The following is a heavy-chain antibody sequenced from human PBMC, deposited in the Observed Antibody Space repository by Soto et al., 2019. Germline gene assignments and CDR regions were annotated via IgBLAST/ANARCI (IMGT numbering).Heavy chain of an antibody. J-gene: IGHJ6*02. V-gene: IGHV4-31*03. Sequence: SETLSLTCTVSGGSISSGGYYWGWIRQHPWKGLEWIGYIYYSGSTYYNPSLKSRVTISVDTSKNQFSLKLSSVTAADTAVYYCARGGGGFYYYYYGMDVWGQGXTVTVYS. CDR2: IYYSGST. CDR1: GGSISSGGYY. CDR3: ARGGGGFYYYYYGMDV. D-gene: IGHD3-10*01.